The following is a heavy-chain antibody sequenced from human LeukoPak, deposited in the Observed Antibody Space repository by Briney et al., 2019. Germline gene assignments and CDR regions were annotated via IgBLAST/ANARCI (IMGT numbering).Heavy chain of an antibody. CDR3: ARDRRYYGSGSYYHRFDY. CDR2: IKQDGSEK. Sequence: QAGGSLRLSCAASGFTFSSYWMSWVRQAPGKGLEWVASIKQDGSEKYYVDSVKGRFTISRDNAKNLLYLQMNSLRAEDTAVYYCARDRRYYGSGSYYHRFDYWGQGTLVTVSS. D-gene: IGHD3-10*01. V-gene: IGHV3-7*01. J-gene: IGHJ4*02. CDR1: GFTFSSYW.